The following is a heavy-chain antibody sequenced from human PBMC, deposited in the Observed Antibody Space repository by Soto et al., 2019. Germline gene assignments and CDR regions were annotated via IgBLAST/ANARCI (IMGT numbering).Heavy chain of an antibody. Sequence: ASVKVSCKASGYTFTSYYMHWVRQAPGRGLEWMGIINPSGGSTSYAQKFQGRVTMTRDTSTSTVYMELSSLRSEDTAVYYCARESMVVAATFNDAFDIWGQGTMVTVSS. CDR2: INPSGGST. CDR3: ARESMVVAATFNDAFDI. J-gene: IGHJ3*02. V-gene: IGHV1-46*03. CDR1: GYTFTSYY. D-gene: IGHD2-15*01.